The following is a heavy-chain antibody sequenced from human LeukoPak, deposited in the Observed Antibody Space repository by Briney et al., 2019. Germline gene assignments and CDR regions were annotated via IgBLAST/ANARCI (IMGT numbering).Heavy chain of an antibody. CDR1: GGYISSYY. J-gene: IGHJ5*02. Sequence: PSETLSLTCTVSGGYISSYYWSWIRQPPGKGLEWIGYIYYSGSTNYNPSLKSRVTISVDTSKNQFSLKLSSVTAADTAVYYCARHIRGWFDPWGQGTLVTVSS. D-gene: IGHD2-2*02. CDR2: IYYSGST. V-gene: IGHV4-59*08. CDR3: ARHIRGWFDP.